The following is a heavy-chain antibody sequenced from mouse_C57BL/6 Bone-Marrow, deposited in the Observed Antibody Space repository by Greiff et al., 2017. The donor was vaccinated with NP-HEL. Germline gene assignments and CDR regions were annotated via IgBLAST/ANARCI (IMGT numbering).Heavy chain of an antibody. V-gene: IGHV5-6*02. CDR1: GFTFSSYG. CDR2: ISSCGSYS. J-gene: IGHJ3*01. CDR3: ARHRWYSNYVGFAY. D-gene: IGHD2-5*01. Sequence: GMLVESGGDLVKPGGSLKLSCAASGFTFSSYGMSWVRQTPDKRLEWVATISSCGSYSYYPDSVTGRFTISRDNAKNTLYLQMSSLKSEDTAVYYCARHRWYSNYVGFAYWGQGTLVTVSA.